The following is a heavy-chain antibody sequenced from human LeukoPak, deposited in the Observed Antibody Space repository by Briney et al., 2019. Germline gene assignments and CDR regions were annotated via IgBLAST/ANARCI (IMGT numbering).Heavy chain of an antibody. CDR1: GGSISSGGYS. CDR2: IYHSGST. Sequence: PSQTLSLTCAVSGGSISSGGYSWSWIRQPPGKGLEWIGYIYHSGSTYYNPSLKSRVTISVDRSKNQFSLKLSSVTAADTAVYHCARCARDSGTYHFDYWGQGTLVTVSS. CDR3: ARCARDSGTYHFDY. V-gene: IGHV4-30-2*01. J-gene: IGHJ4*02. D-gene: IGHD1-26*01.